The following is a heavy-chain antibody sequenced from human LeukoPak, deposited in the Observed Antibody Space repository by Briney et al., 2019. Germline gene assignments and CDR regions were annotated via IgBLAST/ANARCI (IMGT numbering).Heavy chain of an antibody. V-gene: IGHV1-2*02. J-gene: IGHJ6*03. CDR1: GYTFTGYY. CDR3: ARDRGDYYDSSGYSFFYYYYMDV. Sequence: ASVKVSCMASGYTFTGYYMHWVRQAPGQGLEWMGWINPNSGGTNYAQKFQGRVTMTRDTSISTAYMELSRLRSDDTAVYYCARDRGDYYDSSGYSFFYYYYMDVWGKGTTVTVSS. CDR2: INPNSGGT. D-gene: IGHD3-22*01.